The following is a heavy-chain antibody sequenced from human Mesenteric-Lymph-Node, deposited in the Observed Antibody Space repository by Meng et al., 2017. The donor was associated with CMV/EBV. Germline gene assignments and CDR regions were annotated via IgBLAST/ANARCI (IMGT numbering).Heavy chain of an antibody. CDR2: INPDGTYT. CDR3: VRRLAD. J-gene: IGHJ4*02. CDR1: GFTFRSYA. Sequence: LSLTCAASGFTFRSYAMHWVRQVPGKGLVWVSHINPDGTYTNYADSVKGRFTVSRDNAKNTIYLQMNSLRAEDTAVYYCVRRLADWGQGTLVTVSS. V-gene: IGHV3-74*01.